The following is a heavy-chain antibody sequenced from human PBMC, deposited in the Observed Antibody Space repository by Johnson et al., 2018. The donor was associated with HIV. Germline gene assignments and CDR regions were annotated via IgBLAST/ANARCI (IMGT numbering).Heavy chain of an antibody. CDR2: IKQDGSEK. CDR3: ARDDTWGDAFDI. CDR1: EFILSDYY. Sequence: VQLVESGGDLVKPGGSLRLSCGASEFILSDYYISWVRQAPGKGLEWVANIKQDGSEKYYVDSVKGRFTISRDNAKNSLYLQMNSLRAEDTAVYYCARDDTWGDAFDIWGQGTMVTVSS. V-gene: IGHV3-7*03. J-gene: IGHJ3*02. D-gene: IGHD1-26*01.